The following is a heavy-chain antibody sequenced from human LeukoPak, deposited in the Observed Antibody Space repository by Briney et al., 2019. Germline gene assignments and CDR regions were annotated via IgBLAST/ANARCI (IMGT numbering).Heavy chain of an antibody. D-gene: IGHD3-22*01. Sequence: GGSLRLSCAASGFTFNSYGMHWVRQAPGKGLEWVSYISSSGSTIYYADSVKGRFTISRDNSKNTLYLQMNSLRAEDTAVYYCAKDFMIVVVKGLNWFDPWGQGTLVTVSS. CDR3: AKDFMIVVVKGLNWFDP. CDR1: GFTFNSYG. V-gene: IGHV3-48*01. CDR2: ISSSGSTI. J-gene: IGHJ5*02.